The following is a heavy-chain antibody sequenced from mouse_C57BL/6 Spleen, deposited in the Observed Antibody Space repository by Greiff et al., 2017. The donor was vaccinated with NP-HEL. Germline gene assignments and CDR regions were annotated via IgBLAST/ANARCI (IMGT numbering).Heavy chain of an antibody. V-gene: IGHV3-6*01. CDR1: GYSITSGYY. J-gene: IGHJ4*01. CDR3: AKAYDYGAMDY. CDR2: ISYDGSN. Sequence: EVKLMESGPGLVKPSQSLSLTCSVTGYSITSGYYWNWIRQFPGNKLEWMGYISYDGSNNYNPSLKNRISITRDTSKNQFFLKLNSVTTEDTATYYCAKAYDYGAMDYWGQGTSVTVSS. D-gene: IGHD6-5*01.